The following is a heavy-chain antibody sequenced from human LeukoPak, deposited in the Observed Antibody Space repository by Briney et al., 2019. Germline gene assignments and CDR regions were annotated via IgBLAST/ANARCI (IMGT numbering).Heavy chain of an antibody. J-gene: IGHJ4*02. CDR2: VYYSRSTNYYSGST. CDR1: GDSISSSY. D-gene: IGHD3-16*01. V-gene: IGHV4-59*01. Sequence: SETLSLTCTVSGDSISSSYWSWIRQSPGKGLEWIGYVYYSRSTNYYSGSTNYNPSLKSRVTISGDTSKNQFSLRLSSVTAADTAVYYCARGWRGDHFDYWGQGTLVTVSS. CDR3: ARGWRGDHFDY.